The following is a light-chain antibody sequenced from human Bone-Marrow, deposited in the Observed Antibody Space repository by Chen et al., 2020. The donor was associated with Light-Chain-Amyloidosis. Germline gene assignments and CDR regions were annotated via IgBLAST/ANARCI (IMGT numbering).Light chain of an antibody. V-gene: IGLV2-14*01. CDR1: RSDIGGCDQ. CDR3: SSCSSSSTAFV. J-gene: IGLJ1*01. Sequence: QSALTQPASVSDSPGQSITISCTGTRSDIGGCDQVSWYHQHPGKAPTLIISEVSSRPSGVSHLFAGSKSDNTASLTISGLQPEDEAEYYCSSCSSSSTAFVFGTGTKVTVL. CDR2: EVS.